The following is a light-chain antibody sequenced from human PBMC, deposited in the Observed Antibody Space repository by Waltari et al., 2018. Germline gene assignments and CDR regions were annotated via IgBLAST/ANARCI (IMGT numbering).Light chain of an antibody. CDR1: QSISSY. CDR2: AAS. J-gene: IGKJ2*03. CDR3: QQSYSTLLYS. V-gene: IGKV1-39*01. Sequence: DIQMTQSPSSLSASVGDRDTITCRASQSISSYLNWYQQKPGKAPKLLIYAASSLQGGVPSRFSGSGAGTDFTLTISSLHREDFATYYCQQSYSTLLYSFGQGTKLEI.